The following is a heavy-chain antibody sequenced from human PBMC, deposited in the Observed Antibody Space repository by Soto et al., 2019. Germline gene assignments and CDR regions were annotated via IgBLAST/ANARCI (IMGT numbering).Heavy chain of an antibody. CDR1: GYTFTSYA. V-gene: IGHV1-3*01. CDR3: AGDTAPSDV. J-gene: IGHJ6*02. D-gene: IGHD4-17*01. CDR2: INAGNGHT. Sequence: QVQLVQSGAEVKKPGASVKVSCKASGYTFTSYAMHWVRQAPGQRLEWMGWINAGNGHTKYSQKFQGRVTITRDTSASTAYMELSSLRSEDTAVYYCAGDTAPSDVWGQGTTVTVSS.